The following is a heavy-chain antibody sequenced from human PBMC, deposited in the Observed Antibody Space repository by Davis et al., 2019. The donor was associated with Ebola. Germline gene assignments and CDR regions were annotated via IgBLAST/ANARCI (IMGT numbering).Heavy chain of an antibody. V-gene: IGHV1-18*04. J-gene: IGHJ4*02. CDR2: ISANNGNT. CDR3: ARDRDVLLRQTDY. Sequence: ASVKVSCKASGYTFTSYGISWVRQAPGQGLEWMGWISANNGNTNYAQKLQARVTMTTDTSTSTAYMELRSLRYDDTAVYYCARDRDVLLRQTDYWGQGTLVTVSS. CDR1: GYTFTSYG. D-gene: IGHD2-15*01.